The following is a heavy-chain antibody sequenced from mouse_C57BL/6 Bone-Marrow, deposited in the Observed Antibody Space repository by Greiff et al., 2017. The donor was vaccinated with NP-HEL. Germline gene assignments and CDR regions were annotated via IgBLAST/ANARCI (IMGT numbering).Heavy chain of an antibody. Sequence: QVQLQQPGAELVKPGASVKMSCKASGYTFTSYWITWVKQRPGQGLEWIGDIYPGSGSTNYNEKFKSKATLTVDTSSSTAYMQLSSLTSEDSAVYYCARDPITTVVAPYAMDYWGQGTSVTVSS. CDR3: ARDPITTVVAPYAMDY. V-gene: IGHV1-55*01. CDR2: IYPGSGST. CDR1: GYTFTSYW. D-gene: IGHD1-1*01. J-gene: IGHJ4*01.